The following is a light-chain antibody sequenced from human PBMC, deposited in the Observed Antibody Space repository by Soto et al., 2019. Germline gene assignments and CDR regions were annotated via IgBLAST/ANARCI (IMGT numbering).Light chain of an antibody. V-gene: IGLV1-40*01. CDR1: SSNIGAGYD. CDR2: GNN. J-gene: IGLJ1*01. CDR3: QSYDSSLSPYV. Sequence: QSVLTQPPSVSGAPGQRVTISCTGSSSNIGAGYDVHWYQQLPGTAPKLLIYGNNNRPSGVPDRFSGSKSGTSVSLAITGLQAEDEADYYCQSYDSSLSPYVFGTGTKLTVL.